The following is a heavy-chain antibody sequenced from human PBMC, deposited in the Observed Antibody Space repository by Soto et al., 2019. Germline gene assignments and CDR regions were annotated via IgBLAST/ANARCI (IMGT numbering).Heavy chain of an antibody. J-gene: IGHJ4*02. CDR3: ARRWGEGRVDY. D-gene: IGHD3-10*01. Sequence: SETLSLTXAVSGASISSSNWWSWVRQPPGKGLEWIGEIYHSGSTNYNPSLKSRVTISVDKSRNQFSLKLSSVTAADTAVYYCARRWGEGRVDYWGQGTLVTVSS. V-gene: IGHV4-4*02. CDR2: IYHSGST. CDR1: GASISSSNW.